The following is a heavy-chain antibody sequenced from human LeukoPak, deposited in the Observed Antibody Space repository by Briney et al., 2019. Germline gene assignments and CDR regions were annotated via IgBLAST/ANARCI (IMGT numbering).Heavy chain of an antibody. J-gene: IGHJ4*02. D-gene: IGHD1-26*01. CDR1: GYTFTGYY. CDR3: AREESIGRYQFLHEY. V-gene: IGHV1-2*02. CDR2: INPNSGGT. Sequence: ASVKVSCKASGYTFTGYYMHWVRQAPGQGLEWMGWINPNSGGTNYAQKFQGRVTMTTDTSTSTASTEVRSLRSDDTAVYYCAREESIGRYQFLHEYWGQGTLVTVSS.